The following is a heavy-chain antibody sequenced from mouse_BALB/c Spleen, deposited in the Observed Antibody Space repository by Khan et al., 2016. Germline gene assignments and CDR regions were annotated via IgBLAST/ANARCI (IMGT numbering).Heavy chain of an antibody. CDR3: VKRYYGSYAMDY. J-gene: IGHJ4*01. V-gene: IGHV2-5*01. D-gene: IGHD1-1*01. CDR2: IWRGGST. CDR1: GFSLTSYG. Sequence: QVQLKESGPGLVQPSQSLSITCTVSGFSLTSYGVHWVRQSPGKGLEWLGVIWRGGSTDYNAAFMSRLSITKDNSKSQVFFKMNSLQADDTAIYYCVKRYYGSYAMDYWGQGTSVTVSS.